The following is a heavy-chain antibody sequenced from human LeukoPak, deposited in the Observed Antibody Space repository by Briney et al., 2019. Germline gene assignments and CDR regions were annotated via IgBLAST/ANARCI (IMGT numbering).Heavy chain of an antibody. Sequence: SVKVSCKASGGTFSSYAINWVRQAPGQGLEWMGGIIPIFGTANYAQKFQGRVTITTDESTSTAYMELSSLRSEDTAVYYCARDHRITIFGVDTPEGMAFDIWGQGTMVTVSS. CDR3: ARDHRITIFGVDTPEGMAFDI. CDR1: GGTFSSYA. V-gene: IGHV1-69*05. J-gene: IGHJ3*02. D-gene: IGHD3-3*01. CDR2: IIPIFGTA.